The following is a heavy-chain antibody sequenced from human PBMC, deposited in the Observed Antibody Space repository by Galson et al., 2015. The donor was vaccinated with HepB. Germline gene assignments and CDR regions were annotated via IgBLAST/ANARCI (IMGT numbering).Heavy chain of an antibody. D-gene: IGHD2-2*01. V-gene: IGHV4-30-4*08. J-gene: IGHJ6*02. Sequence: SGSYYWSWIRQPPGKGLEWIGYIYYSGSTYYNPSLKSRVTISVDTSKNQFSLKLSSVTAADTAVYYCARDRAVPAARNTDYYGMDVWGQGTTVTVSS. CDR3: ARDRAVPAARNTDYYGMDV. CDR1: SGSYY. CDR2: IYYSGST.